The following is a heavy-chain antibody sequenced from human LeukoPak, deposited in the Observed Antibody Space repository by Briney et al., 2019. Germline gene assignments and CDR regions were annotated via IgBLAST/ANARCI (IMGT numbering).Heavy chain of an antibody. V-gene: IGHV1-69*05. D-gene: IGHD6-13*01. CDR3: ASNRIAAAPKGAFDI. CDR1: GATFSIYA. CDR2: IIPIFGTA. J-gene: IGHJ3*02. Sequence: WASVKLSFNSSGATFSIYAISWVRQAPGQGLEWMGVIIPIFGTANYAQKFQGRVTITTDEYASIDYLQMSRLRSEDTAVYYCASNRIAAAPKGAFDIWGQGTMVTVSS.